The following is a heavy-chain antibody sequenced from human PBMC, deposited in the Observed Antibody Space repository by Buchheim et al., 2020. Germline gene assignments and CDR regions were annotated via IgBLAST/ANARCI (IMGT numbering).Heavy chain of an antibody. CDR2: ISYDGSNK. CDR1: GFTFSSYA. CDR3: AKDNWNYVGVFDY. J-gene: IGHJ4*02. Sequence: QVQLVESGGGVVQPGRSLRLSCAASGFTFSSYAMHWVRQAPGKGLEWVAVISYDGSNKYYADSVKGRFTISRGNSKNTLYLQMNSLRAEDTAVYYCAKDNWNYVGVFDYWGQGTL. V-gene: IGHV3-30*04. D-gene: IGHD1-7*01.